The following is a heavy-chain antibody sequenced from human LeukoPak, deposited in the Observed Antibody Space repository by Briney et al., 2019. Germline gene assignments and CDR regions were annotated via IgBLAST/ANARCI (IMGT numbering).Heavy chain of an antibody. CDR3: ARETSGYCFDS. D-gene: IGHD6-25*01. CDR1: GFTVSSNY. V-gene: IGHV3-53*01. J-gene: IGHJ4*02. Sequence: WGSLRLSCAASGFTVSSNYMNWVRQAPGKGLEWVSVIYSGGSTYYADSVKGRLTISRDSSKNTLYVQMNTLRAEDTAVYYCARETSGYCFDSSGQGTLVTVSS. CDR2: IYSGGST.